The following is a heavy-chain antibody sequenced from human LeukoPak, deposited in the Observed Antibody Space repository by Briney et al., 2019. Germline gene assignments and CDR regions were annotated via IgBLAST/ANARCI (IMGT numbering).Heavy chain of an antibody. D-gene: IGHD3-10*01. J-gene: IGHJ6*02. V-gene: IGHV4-39*07. CDR2: IYYSGST. CDR3: TREVSMIRGVRGV. Sequence: KSSETLSLTCTVSGGSISSSSYYWGWIRQPPGKGLEWIGSIYYSGSTYYNPSLKSRVTISVDTSKNQFSLKLSSVTAADTAVYYCTREVSMIRGVRGVWGQGTTVTVSS. CDR1: GGSISSSSYY.